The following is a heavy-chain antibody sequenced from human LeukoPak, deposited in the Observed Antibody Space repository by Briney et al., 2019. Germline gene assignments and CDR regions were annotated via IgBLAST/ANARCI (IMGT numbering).Heavy chain of an antibody. CDR1: GGSICSSSYY. J-gene: IGHJ4*02. D-gene: IGHD6-19*01. V-gene: IGHV4-39*01. CDR3: ARIPRAVAGTMGFDY. Sequence: PSETLSLTCTVSGGSICSSSYYWGWIRQPPGKGLEWIGGIYYSGSTYYNPSLKSRVTISVDTSKNQFSLKLSSVTAADTAVYYCARIPRAVAGTMGFDYWGQGTLVTVSS. CDR2: IYYSGST.